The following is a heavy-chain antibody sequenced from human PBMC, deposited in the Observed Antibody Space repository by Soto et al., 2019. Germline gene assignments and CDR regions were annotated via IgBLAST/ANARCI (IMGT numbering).Heavy chain of an antibody. CDR3: ARAFCSCGSCWAWSNWFDP. CDR1: GDSVSSNSAA. D-gene: IGHD2-15*01. J-gene: IGHJ5*02. CDR2: TYYRSKWYN. V-gene: IGHV6-1*01. Sequence: PSQTLSLTCAISGDSVSSNSAAWNWIRQSPSRGLEWLGRTYYRSKWYNDYAVSVKSRITINPDTSKNQFSLQLNSVTPEDTAVYFCARAFCSCGSCWAWSNWFDPWGQGTLVTVSA.